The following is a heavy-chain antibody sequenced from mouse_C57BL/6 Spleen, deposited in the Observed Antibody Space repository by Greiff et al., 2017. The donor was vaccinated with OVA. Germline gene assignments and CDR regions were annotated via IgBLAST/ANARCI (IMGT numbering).Heavy chain of an antibody. J-gene: IGHJ2*01. Sequence: VQLQQSGPELVKPGASVKIPCKASGYTFTDYNMDWVKQSHGKSLEWIGDINPNNGGTIYNQKFKGKATLTVDKSSSTAYMELRSLTSEDTAVYYCARYAYYGSRSFDYWGQGTTLTVSS. D-gene: IGHD1-1*01. CDR1: GYTFTDYN. CDR3: ARYAYYGSRSFDY. V-gene: IGHV1-18*01. CDR2: INPNNGGT.